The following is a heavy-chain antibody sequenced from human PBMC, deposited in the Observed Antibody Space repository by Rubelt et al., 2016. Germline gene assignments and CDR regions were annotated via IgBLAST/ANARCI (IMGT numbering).Heavy chain of an antibody. CDR1: YA. CDR3: ATERSGTFPAGH. V-gene: IGHV3-30*02. J-gene: IGHJ4*02. Sequence: YAMSWFRQAPGKGLEWVAYIRYDGSNKYYVDSVKGRFTISRDNSKNTLYLQMNSLRLEDTAVYYCATERSGTFPAGHWGQGTLVSVSS. D-gene: IGHD3-10*01. CDR2: IRYDGSNK.